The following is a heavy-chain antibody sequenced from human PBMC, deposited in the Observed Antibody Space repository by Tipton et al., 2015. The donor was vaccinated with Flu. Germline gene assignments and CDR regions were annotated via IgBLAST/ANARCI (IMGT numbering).Heavy chain of an antibody. CDR1: GFTFSNYW. D-gene: IGHD3-22*01. J-gene: IGHJ4*02. CDR3: VRDLYDSAGHVI. V-gene: IGHV3-74*01. CDR2: VNPDGTRT. Sequence: LSLTCAASGFTFSNYWIHWVRQAPGKGLEWVSRVNPDGTRTAYAASVKGRLTISRDNAKNTLYLQMNSLRVEDTAVYYCVRDLYDSAGHVIWGQGTLVTVSS.